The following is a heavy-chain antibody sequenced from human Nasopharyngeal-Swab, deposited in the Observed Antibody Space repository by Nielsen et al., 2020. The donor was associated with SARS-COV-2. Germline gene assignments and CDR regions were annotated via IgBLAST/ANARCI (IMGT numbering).Heavy chain of an antibody. CDR1: GGYFSGYY. D-gene: IGHD2-2*01. Sequence: SETLPLTCAVYGGYFSGYYWSWIRQPPGKGLDWIGEINHSGSTKYSPSLKIRVKISVDTSKNQFSLKVSSVTAADTAVYYCARGGYYCSSTSCYYYSGYYYGMDVWGQGTTVTVSS. CDR3: ARGGYYCSSTSCYYYSGYYYGMDV. J-gene: IGHJ6*02. CDR2: INHSGST. V-gene: IGHV4-34*01.